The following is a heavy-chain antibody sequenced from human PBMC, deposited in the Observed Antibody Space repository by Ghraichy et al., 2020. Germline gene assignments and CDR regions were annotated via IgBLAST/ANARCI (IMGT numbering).Heavy chain of an antibody. Sequence: GESLNISCAASGFTFSSYWMSWVRQAPGKGLEWVANIKQDGSEKYYVDSVKGRFTISRDNAKNSLYLQMNSLRAEDTAVYYCARVAVTPPPYYFDYWGQGTLVTVSS. CDR2: IKQDGSEK. V-gene: IGHV3-7*03. CDR3: ARVAVTPPPYYFDY. D-gene: IGHD4-17*01. CDR1: GFTFSSYW. J-gene: IGHJ4*02.